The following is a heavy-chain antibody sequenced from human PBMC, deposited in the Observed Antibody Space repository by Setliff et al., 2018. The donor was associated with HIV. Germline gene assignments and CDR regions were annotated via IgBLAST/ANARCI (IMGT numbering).Heavy chain of an antibody. CDR2: IYTSGST. Sequence: SETLSLTCTVSGGSISSSSYYWSWIRQPAGKGLEWIGRIYTSGSTNYNPSLKSRLTMSVDSSGNQFSLTLTSVTAADTAVYYCARRIYGNNPYFDYWSQGTLVTVSS. V-gene: IGHV4-61*02. D-gene: IGHD4-17*01. J-gene: IGHJ4*02. CDR3: ARRIYGNNPYFDY. CDR1: GGSISSSSYY.